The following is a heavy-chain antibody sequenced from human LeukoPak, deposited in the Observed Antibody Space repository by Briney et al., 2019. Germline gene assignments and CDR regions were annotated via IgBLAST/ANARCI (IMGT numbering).Heavy chain of an antibody. CDR1: GYTFTGYY. CDR3: ARLSLLTYYYDSSGYYSWFDP. J-gene: IGHJ5*02. V-gene: IGHV1-2*06. CDR2: INPNSGGT. D-gene: IGHD3-22*01. Sequence: ASVKVSCKASGYTFTGYYMHWVRQAPGQGLEWMGRINPNSGGTNYAQKFQGRVTMTRDTSISTAYMELSRLRSDDTAVYYCARLSLLTYYYDSSGYYSWFDPWGQGTLVTVSS.